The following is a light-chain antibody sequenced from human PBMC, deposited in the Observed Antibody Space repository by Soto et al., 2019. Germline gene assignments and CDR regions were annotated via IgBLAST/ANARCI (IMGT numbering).Light chain of an antibody. V-gene: IGKV3-20*01. CDR2: GAS. J-gene: IGKJ5*01. Sequence: EFVLTQSPGTLSLSPGERATLSCRSSQSVSTSFLAWYQQKPGQAPRLLIYGASVRATGVPDRFSGSGSGTDFTLTISRLEPEDFAVYYCQQYTSSLNTFGQGTRLEIK. CDR1: QSVSTSF. CDR3: QQYTSSLNT.